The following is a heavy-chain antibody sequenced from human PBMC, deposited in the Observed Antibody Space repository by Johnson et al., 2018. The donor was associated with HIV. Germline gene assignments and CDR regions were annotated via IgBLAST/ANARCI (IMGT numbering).Heavy chain of an antibody. Sequence: QVLLVESGGGVVQPGRSLRLSCAASGFTFSSYAMHWVRQAPGKGLEWVAVISYDGSNKYYADSVKGLFTISRDNSKNTLYLQMNSLRAEDTAVYYCASPLGAAAGPMDAFDIWGQGTMVTVSS. CDR3: ASPLGAAAGPMDAFDI. D-gene: IGHD6-13*01. CDR2: ISYDGSNK. J-gene: IGHJ3*02. CDR1: GFTFSSYA. V-gene: IGHV3-30-3*01.